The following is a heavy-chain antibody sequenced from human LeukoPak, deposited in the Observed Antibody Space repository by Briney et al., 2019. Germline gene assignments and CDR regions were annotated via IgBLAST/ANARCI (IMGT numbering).Heavy chain of an antibody. J-gene: IGHJ3*01. V-gene: IGHV4-61*08. CDR1: GASVSSGAYY. Sequence: PSETLSLTCSISGASVSSGAYYWGWIRQPPGKGLEWIGYLYYGGSTNYNPSLKSRVTISGDTSKIQFSLPLKSMAAPDTAVYYCASVVSDAFHVWAQGTVVTV. CDR3: ASVVSDAFHV. CDR2: LYYGGST.